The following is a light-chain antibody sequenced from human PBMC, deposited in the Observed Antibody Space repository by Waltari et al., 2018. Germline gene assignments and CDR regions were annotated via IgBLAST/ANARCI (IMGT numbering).Light chain of an antibody. CDR3: CSFSGANNVL. Sequence: QSALTQPPSASGSPGHSVTISCTVTARDVGGFRFVSWYQQHPGKAPRLIIYDVIKRPSGVPYRFSGSKSGNTASLTVSGLQPEDEADYFCCSFSGANNVLFGGGTKLTVL. CDR2: DVI. CDR1: ARDVGGFRF. J-gene: IGLJ2*01. V-gene: IGLV2-8*01.